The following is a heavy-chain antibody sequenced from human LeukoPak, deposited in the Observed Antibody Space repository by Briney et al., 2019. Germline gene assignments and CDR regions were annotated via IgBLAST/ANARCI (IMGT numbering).Heavy chain of an antibody. CDR1: GFTFSSYG. CDR2: IRYDGSNT. CDR3: AKVYDFWSGYPLNDY. D-gene: IGHD3-3*01. Sequence: GGSLRLSCAASGFTFSSYGMHWVRQAPGKGLEWVAFIRYDGSNTYYADSVKGRFTISRDNSKNTLYLQMNSLRAEDTAVYYCAKVYDFWSGYPLNDYWGQGTLVTVSS. V-gene: IGHV3-30*02. J-gene: IGHJ4*02.